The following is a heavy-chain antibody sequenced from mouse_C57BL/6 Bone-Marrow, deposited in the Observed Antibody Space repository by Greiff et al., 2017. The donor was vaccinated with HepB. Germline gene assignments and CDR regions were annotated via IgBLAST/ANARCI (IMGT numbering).Heavy chain of an antibody. Sequence: VKLVESGPGLVQPSQSLSITCTVSGFSFTSYGVHWVRQSPGKGLEWLGVIWSGGSTDYNAAFISRLSISKDNSKSQVFFKMNSLQADDTAIYYCARSITTVRGAMDYWGQGTSVTVSS. J-gene: IGHJ4*01. CDR3: ARSITTVRGAMDY. CDR2: IWSGGST. D-gene: IGHD1-1*01. CDR1: GFSFTSYG. V-gene: IGHV2-2*01.